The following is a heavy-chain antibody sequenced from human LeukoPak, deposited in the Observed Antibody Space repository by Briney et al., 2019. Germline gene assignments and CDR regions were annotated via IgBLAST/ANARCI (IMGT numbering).Heavy chain of an antibody. V-gene: IGHV4-4*07. J-gene: IGHJ4*02. Sequence: PSETLSLTCTVSGGSISSYYWSWLRQPAGKGLEWIGRIYTSGSTNYNPSLKSRVTISVDTSKNQFSLRLSSVTAADTAVYYCARDLNIYDSSGRLDYWGQGTLVTVSS. CDR1: GGSISSYY. D-gene: IGHD3-22*01. CDR3: ARDLNIYDSSGRLDY. CDR2: IYTSGST.